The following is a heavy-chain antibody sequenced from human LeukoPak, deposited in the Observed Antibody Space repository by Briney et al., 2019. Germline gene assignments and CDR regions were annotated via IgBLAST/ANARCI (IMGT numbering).Heavy chain of an antibody. D-gene: IGHD3-3*01. Sequence: ASVKVSCKASGYTFTSYGISWVRQAPGQGLEWMGWISAYNGNTNYAQKLQGRVTMTTDTSTSTAYMELRSLRSDDTAVYYCARDDIGLGFLEWLEYGMDVWGQGTTVTVSS. CDR1: GYTFTSYG. J-gene: IGHJ6*02. V-gene: IGHV1-18*01. CDR2: ISAYNGNT. CDR3: ARDDIGLGFLEWLEYGMDV.